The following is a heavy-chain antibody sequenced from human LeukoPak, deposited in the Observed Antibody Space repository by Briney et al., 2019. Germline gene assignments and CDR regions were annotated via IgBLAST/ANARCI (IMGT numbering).Heavy chain of an antibody. D-gene: IGHD6-19*01. Sequence: ASVKVSCKASGYSFTDYHMHWVRQAPGQGLEWMGWINPNSGGADYAPKFEGRITMTRDTSISTTYMELSRLISDDTAMYYCATGRQWLVGGDWFDPWGKGTLVTVST. CDR2: INPNSGGA. V-gene: IGHV1-2*02. CDR1: GYSFTDYH. J-gene: IGHJ5*02. CDR3: ATGRQWLVGGDWFDP.